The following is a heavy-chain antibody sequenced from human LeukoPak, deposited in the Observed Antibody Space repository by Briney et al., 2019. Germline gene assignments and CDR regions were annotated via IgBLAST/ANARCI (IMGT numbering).Heavy chain of an antibody. D-gene: IGHD5-18*01. V-gene: IGHV1-24*01. CDR3: ATKVLRNGYTYGFGYS. CDR2: FDPEDGET. J-gene: IGHJ4*02. CDR1: GGTFSSYA. Sequence: ASVKVSCKASGGTFSSYAISWVRQAPGQGLEWMGGFDPEDGETIYAQKFQGRVTMTEDTSTDTAYMELSSLRSEDTAVYYCATKVLRNGYTYGFGYSWGQGTLVTVSS.